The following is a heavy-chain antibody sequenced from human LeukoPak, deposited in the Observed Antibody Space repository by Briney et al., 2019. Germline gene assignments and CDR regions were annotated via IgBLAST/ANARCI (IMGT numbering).Heavy chain of an antibody. CDR1: GGSISSYY. V-gene: IGHV4-59*12. D-gene: IGHD6-19*01. CDR3: ARAVAGTLMTIDY. Sequence: SETLSLTCTVSGGSISSYYWSWIRQPPGKGLEWIGYIYYSGTTNYNPSLKSRVTISVDTSKNQFSLKLSSVTAADTAVYYCARAVAGTLMTIDYWGQGTLVTVSS. J-gene: IGHJ4*02. CDR2: IYYSGTT.